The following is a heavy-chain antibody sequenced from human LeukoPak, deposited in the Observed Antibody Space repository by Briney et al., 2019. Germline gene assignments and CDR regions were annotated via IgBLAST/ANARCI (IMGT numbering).Heavy chain of an antibody. V-gene: IGHV3-11*01. CDR3: AKDLGSYSSGYYYVGGPFDY. CDR1: GFTFSDYY. J-gene: IGHJ4*02. Sequence: GGSLRLSCAASGFTFSDYYMSWIRQAPGKGLEWVSYISSSGSTIYYADSVKGRFTISRDNSKNTLYLQMNSLRAEDTAVYYCAKDLGSYSSGYYYVGGPFDYWGQGTLVTVSS. CDR2: ISSSGSTI. D-gene: IGHD3-22*01.